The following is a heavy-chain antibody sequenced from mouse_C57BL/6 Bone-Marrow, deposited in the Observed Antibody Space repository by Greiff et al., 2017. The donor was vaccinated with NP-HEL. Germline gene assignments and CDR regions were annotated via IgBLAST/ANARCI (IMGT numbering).Heavy chain of an antibody. CDR3: ARCPHYYAMDY. Sequence: QVQLQQPGAELVRPGSSVKLSCKASGYTFTSYWMHWVKQRPIQGLEWIGNIDPSDSETHYNQKFKDKGTLTVDKSSSTAYMQLSSLTSEDSAVYYCARCPHYYAMDYWGQGTSVTVSS. CDR1: GYTFTSYW. CDR2: IDPSDSET. J-gene: IGHJ4*01. V-gene: IGHV1-52*01.